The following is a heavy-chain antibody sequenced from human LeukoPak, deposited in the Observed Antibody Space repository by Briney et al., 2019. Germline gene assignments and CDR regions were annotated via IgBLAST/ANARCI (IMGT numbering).Heavy chain of an antibody. CDR2: INAGNGNT. V-gene: IGHV1-3*01. CDR1: GYTFTSYA. Sequence: ASVKVSCKASGYTFTSYAMHWVRQAPGQRLEWMGWINAGNGNTKYSQEFQGRVTITRDTSASTAYMELSSLRSEDTAVYYCARGGSGSFYYYYGMDVWGKGTTVTVSS. D-gene: IGHD3-10*01. CDR3: ARGGSGSFYYYYGMDV. J-gene: IGHJ6*04.